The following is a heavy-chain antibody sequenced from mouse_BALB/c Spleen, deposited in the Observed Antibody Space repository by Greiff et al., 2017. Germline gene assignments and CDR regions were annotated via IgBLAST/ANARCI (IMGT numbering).Heavy chain of an antibody. Sequence: VKLVESGPGLVAPSQSLSITCTVSGFSLSSYSVHWVRQPPGKGLEWLGMIWGGGSTDYNSALKSRLSISKDNSKSQVFLKMNSLQTDDTAMYYCARQSLLNYGDAMDYWGQGTSVTVSS. CDR1: GFSLSSYS. CDR2: IWGGGST. D-gene: IGHD1-1*01. V-gene: IGHV2-6-4*01. J-gene: IGHJ4*01. CDR3: ARQSLLNYGDAMDY.